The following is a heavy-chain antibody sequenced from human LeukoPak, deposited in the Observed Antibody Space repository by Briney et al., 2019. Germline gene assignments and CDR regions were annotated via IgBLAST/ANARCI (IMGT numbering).Heavy chain of an antibody. D-gene: IGHD6-13*01. V-gene: IGHV3-23*01. CDR3: AKAAAGTRSTLNWLDP. CDR2: ISGSGGST. Sequence: PGGSLRLSCAASGFTFSSYAMSWVRQAPGKGLEWVSAISGSGGSTYYADSVKGRFSISRDNSKNTLYLQMNSLRAEDTAVYYCAKAAAGTRSTLNWLDPWGQGTLVTVSS. CDR1: GFTFSSYA. J-gene: IGHJ5*02.